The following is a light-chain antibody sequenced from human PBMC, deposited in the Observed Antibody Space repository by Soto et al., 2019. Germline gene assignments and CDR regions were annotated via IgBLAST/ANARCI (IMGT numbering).Light chain of an antibody. V-gene: IGKV3-20*01. CDR3: QQYGSSSTWT. CDR1: QSVSSAY. J-gene: IGKJ1*01. CDR2: AAS. Sequence: EIVLTQSPGTLSLSPGERATLSCRASQSVSSAYLAWYQHKPGQPPTLLIYAASSRVTGIPDRFSGSGSGTDFTLTIIRLEPEDFAVYFCQQYGSSSTWTFGPGPKVEIK.